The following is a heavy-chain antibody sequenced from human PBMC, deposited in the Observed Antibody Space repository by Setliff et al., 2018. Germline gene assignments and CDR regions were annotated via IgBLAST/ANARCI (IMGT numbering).Heavy chain of an antibody. Sequence: SETLSLTCTVSGGSISSRSYYWGWIRQPPGKGLEWIGSIYHSGSSYYNPSLRSRVTISVDTSKNQFSLKLTSVTAADTAVYYCRLWSHSYHNDYWGQGTLVTVSS. J-gene: IGHJ4*02. CDR2: IYHSGSS. CDR1: GGSISSRSYY. CDR3: RLWSHSYHNDY. V-gene: IGHV4-39*01. D-gene: IGHD3-16*02.